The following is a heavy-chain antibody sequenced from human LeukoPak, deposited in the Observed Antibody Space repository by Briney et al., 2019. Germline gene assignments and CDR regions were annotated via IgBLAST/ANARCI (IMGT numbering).Heavy chain of an antibody. CDR3: ARNDYYFAWFDP. CDR1: GGSISSDSYY. J-gene: IGHJ5*02. CDR2: IYSSGST. V-gene: IGHV4-61*02. D-gene: IGHD3-22*01. Sequence: SETLSLTCTVPGGSISSDSYYWSWIRQPAGKGLEWIGRIYSSGSTDYNSSLRSRVTISLDTSKNQFSLKLSSVTAADTAVYYCARNDYYFAWFDPWGQGTLVTVSS.